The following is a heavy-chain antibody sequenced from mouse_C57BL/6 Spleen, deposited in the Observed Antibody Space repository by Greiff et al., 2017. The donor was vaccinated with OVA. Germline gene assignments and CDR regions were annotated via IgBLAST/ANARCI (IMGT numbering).Heavy chain of an antibody. CDR3: AKGTTAAMDY. J-gene: IGHJ4*01. Sequence: VQLQESGPGLVQPSPSLSITCTVSGFSLTSYGVHWVRQSPGQGLEWLGVIWRGGSTDYNAAFISRLSISKDNSKSQVFFKMNSLQADDTAIYYCAKGTTAAMDYWGQGTSVTVSS. CDR1: GFSLTSYG. CDR2: IWRGGST. D-gene: IGHD1-2*01. V-gene: IGHV2-2*01.